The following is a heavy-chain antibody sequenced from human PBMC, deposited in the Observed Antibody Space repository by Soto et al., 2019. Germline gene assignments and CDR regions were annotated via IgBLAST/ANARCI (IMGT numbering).Heavy chain of an antibody. D-gene: IGHD6-19*01. J-gene: IGHJ5*02. CDR3: ARDPSSAWSRDWFDP. Sequence: SETLSLTCTVSGGSISSYYWSWIRQPPGKGLEWIGYIYYSGSTNYNPSLKSRVTISVDTSKNQFSLKLSSVTAADTAVYYCARDPSSAWSRDWFDPWGQGTLVTVSS. CDR2: IYYSGST. V-gene: IGHV4-59*12. CDR1: GGSISSYY.